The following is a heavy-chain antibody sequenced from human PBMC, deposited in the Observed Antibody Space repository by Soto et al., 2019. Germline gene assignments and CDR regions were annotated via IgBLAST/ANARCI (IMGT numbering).Heavy chain of an antibody. D-gene: IGHD3-9*01. Sequence: SVKVSCKASGGTFSSYAISWVRQAPGQGLEWMGGIIPIFGTANYAQKFQGRVTITADESTSTAYMELSSLRSEDTAVYYCARDATTSYYDILTGTPESGSGPYYYYGMDVWGQGTTVTVSS. CDR2: IIPIFGTA. V-gene: IGHV1-69*13. CDR1: GGTFSSYA. J-gene: IGHJ6*02. CDR3: ARDATTSYYDILTGTPESGSGPYYYYGMDV.